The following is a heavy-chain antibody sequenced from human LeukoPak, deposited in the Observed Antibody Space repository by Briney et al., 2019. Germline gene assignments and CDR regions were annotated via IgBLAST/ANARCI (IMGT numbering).Heavy chain of an antibody. CDR3: ARASIYDFWSGYYGNWRGNYYYYMDV. V-gene: IGHV4-59*01. CDR1: GGSISSYY. D-gene: IGHD3-3*01. Sequence: SETLSLTCTVSGGSISSYYWSWIRQPPGKGLEWIGYIYYSRNTNYNPSLKSRVTISVDTSKNQFSLKLSSVTAADTAVYYCARASIYDFWSGYYGNWRGNYYYYMDVWGKGTTVTVSS. CDR2: IYYSRNT. J-gene: IGHJ6*03.